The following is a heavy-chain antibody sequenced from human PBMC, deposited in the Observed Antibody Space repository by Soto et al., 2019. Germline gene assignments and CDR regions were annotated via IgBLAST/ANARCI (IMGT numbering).Heavy chain of an antibody. CDR1: GGSVSSGSYY. CDR2: IYYSGST. J-gene: IGHJ3*02. Sequence: SGTLSLTCTVSGGSVSSGSYYWSWIRQPPGKGLEWIGYIYYSGSTNYNPSPKSRVTISVDTSKNQFSLKLCSVTAADTAVYYCARDYYDSSGPHAFDIWGQGTMVTVSS. D-gene: IGHD3-22*01. CDR3: ARDYYDSSGPHAFDI. V-gene: IGHV4-61*01.